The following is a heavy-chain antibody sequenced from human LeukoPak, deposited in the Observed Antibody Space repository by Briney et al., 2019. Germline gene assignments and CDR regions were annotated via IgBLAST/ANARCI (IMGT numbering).Heavy chain of an antibody. Sequence: ASVKVSCKASGYTFTSYGISWVRQTPGQGLEWMGWISAYNGNTNYAQKLQGRVTMTTDTSTSTAYMELRSLKSDDTAVYYCAIGSSDSSGYPAREDAFDIWGQGTMVTVSS. CDR3: AIGSSDSSGYPAREDAFDI. J-gene: IGHJ3*02. V-gene: IGHV1-18*01. CDR2: ISAYNGNT. D-gene: IGHD3-22*01. CDR1: GYTFTSYG.